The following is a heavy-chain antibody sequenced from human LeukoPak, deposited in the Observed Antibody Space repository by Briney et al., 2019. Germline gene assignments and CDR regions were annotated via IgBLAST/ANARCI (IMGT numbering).Heavy chain of an antibody. Sequence: SGPTLVKPTQTLTLTCTFSGFSLSTSGVGVGWIRQPPGKALEWLALIYWSDDKRYSPSLKSRLTITKDTSKNQVVLTMTNMDPVDTATYYCAHTDRDFYDSSGYCDFDYWGQGTLVTVSS. V-gene: IGHV2-5*01. CDR1: GFSLSTSGVG. D-gene: IGHD3-22*01. J-gene: IGHJ4*02. CDR3: AHTDRDFYDSSGYCDFDY. CDR2: IYWSDDK.